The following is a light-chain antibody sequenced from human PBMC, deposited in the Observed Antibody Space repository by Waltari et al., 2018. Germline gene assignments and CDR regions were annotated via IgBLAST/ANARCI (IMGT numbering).Light chain of an antibody. CDR1: SVRRFY. V-gene: IGLV3-19*01. Sequence: SSELTQDPAVSVALGQTVRITCQGDSVRRFYASWYQQKPGQAPVLVIYGKNNRPSGIPDRFPGSNSGNTASLTITGTRAEDEADYYCHSRDSTGNFWVFGGGTKLTV. CDR2: GKN. CDR3: HSRDSTGNFWV. J-gene: IGLJ3*02.